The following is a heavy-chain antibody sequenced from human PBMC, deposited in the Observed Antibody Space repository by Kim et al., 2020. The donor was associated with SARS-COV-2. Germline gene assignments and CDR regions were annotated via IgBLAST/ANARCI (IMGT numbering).Heavy chain of an antibody. V-gene: IGHV3-7*01. Sequence: GGSLRLSCAASGFTISSYWMAWLRQFPGKGLEWVANIKPDGSLRFYVDSVEGRFTVSRDNATNSVFLQMNGLRPEDTAVYYCARDDGFRSIDHWSQGILV. J-gene: IGHJ4*02. CDR3: ARDDGFRSIDH. CDR2: IKPDGSLR. CDR1: GFTISSYW. D-gene: IGHD6-25*01.